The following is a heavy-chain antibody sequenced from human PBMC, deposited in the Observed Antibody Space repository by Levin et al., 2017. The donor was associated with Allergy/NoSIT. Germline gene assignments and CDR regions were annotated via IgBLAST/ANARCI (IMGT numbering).Heavy chain of an antibody. CDR3: ARVTTVTIHYYYGMDV. D-gene: IGHD4-17*01. J-gene: IGHJ6*02. V-gene: IGHV3-30*04. CDR1: GFTFSSYA. Sequence: GGSLRLSCAASGFTFSSYAMHWVRQAPGKGLEWVAVISYDGSNKYYADSVKGRFTISRDNSKNTLYLQMNSLRAEDTAVYYCARVTTVTIHYYYGMDVWGQGTTVTVSS. CDR2: ISYDGSNK.